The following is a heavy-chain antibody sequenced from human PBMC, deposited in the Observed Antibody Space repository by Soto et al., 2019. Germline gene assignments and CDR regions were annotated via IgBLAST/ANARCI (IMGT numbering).Heavy chain of an antibody. CDR2: IGTAGDT. CDR3: AIGQPPNYYDTSGYEYYFDY. V-gene: IGHV3-13*01. D-gene: IGHD3-22*01. Sequence: EVQLVEFGGRLVQPGGSLRLSYAASGFNFSSYDMHWVRQATGKGLEWVSVIGTAGDTYSPDSVKGRFTISSENAKNSLYLHMNSLSAEDTAVYYCAIGQPPNYYDTSGYEYYFDYWCQGTLVTVSS. J-gene: IGHJ4*02. CDR1: GFNFSSYD.